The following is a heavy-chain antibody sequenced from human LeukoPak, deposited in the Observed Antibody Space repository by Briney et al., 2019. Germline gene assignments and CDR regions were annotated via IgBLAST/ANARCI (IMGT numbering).Heavy chain of an antibody. V-gene: IGHV3-23*01. CDR1: GFSLSSHS. J-gene: IGHJ4*02. D-gene: IGHD6-6*01. Sequence: GSRRLSCAASGFSLSSHSMRWVRPAPREGLGWVSAISGSGTGTYYADSVKGRFTISRDNSKNTLYLQMNSLRAEDTAVYYCAKDRALSSSSFDYWGQGTLVTVSS. CDR3: AKDRALSSSSFDY. CDR2: ISGSGTGT.